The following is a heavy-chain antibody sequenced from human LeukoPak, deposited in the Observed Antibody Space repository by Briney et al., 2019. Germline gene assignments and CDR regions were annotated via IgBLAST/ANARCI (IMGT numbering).Heavy chain of an antibody. Sequence: SETLSLTCTVSGGSISSYYWSWIRQPPGKGLEWIGYIYYSGSTNYNPSLKSRVTISVDTSKNQFSLKLSSVTAADTAVYYCARALYYGSGSYPPRYYYGMDVWGQGTTVTVSS. J-gene: IGHJ6*02. D-gene: IGHD3-10*01. CDR2: IYYSGST. V-gene: IGHV4-59*01. CDR1: GGSISSYY. CDR3: ARALYYGSGSYPPRYYYGMDV.